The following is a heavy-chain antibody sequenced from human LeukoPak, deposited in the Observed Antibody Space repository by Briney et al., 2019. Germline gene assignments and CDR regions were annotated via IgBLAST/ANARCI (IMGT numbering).Heavy chain of an antibody. CDR2: INHSGST. V-gene: IGHV4-34*01. D-gene: IGHD2-2*01. CDR3: ARQRGYCSSTSCYAGRTYHFDY. Sequence: SETLSLTCAVYGGSFSGYYWSWIRQPPGKGLEWIGEINHSGSTNYNPSLKSRVTISVDTSKNQFSLKLSSVTAADTAVYYCARQRGYCSSTSCYAGRTYHFDYWGQGTLVTVSS. J-gene: IGHJ4*02. CDR1: GGSFSGYY.